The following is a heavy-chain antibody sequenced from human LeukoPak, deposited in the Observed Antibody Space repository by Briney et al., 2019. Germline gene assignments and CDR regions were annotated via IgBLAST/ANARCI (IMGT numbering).Heavy chain of an antibody. CDR3: VSQNSSSWSYGMDV. J-gene: IGHJ6*02. D-gene: IGHD3-22*01. CDR2: INFDGSA. V-gene: IGHV4-4*07. CDR1: GGSISTYF. Sequence: SETLSLTCTVSGGSISTYFWYWIRQPAGKGLEWIGRINFDGSAHYNASLQSRVTMSVDPSTNQFSLIMYSVTAADTAVYFCVSQNSSSWSYGMDVWGQGTTVTVSS.